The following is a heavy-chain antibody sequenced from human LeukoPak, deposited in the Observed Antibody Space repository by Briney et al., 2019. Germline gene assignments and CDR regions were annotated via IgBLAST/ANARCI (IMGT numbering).Heavy chain of an antibody. CDR3: AREGGGYYGSGSYNWFDP. CDR2: IYYSGST. J-gene: IGHJ5*02. D-gene: IGHD3-10*01. Sequence: PSETLSLTCTVSGGSISSYYWSWIRQPPGKGLEWIGYIYYSGSTNYNPSLKSRVTISVDTSKNQFSLKLSSVTAADTAVYYCAREGGGYYGSGSYNWFDPWGQGTLVTVSS. CDR1: GGSISSYY. V-gene: IGHV4-59*12.